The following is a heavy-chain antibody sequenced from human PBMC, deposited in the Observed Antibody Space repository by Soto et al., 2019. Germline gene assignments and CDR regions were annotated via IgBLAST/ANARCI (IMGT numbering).Heavy chain of an antibody. CDR1: GSTFVRFS. CDR3: ARRFIYNDSSHAFDL. Sequence: PGESLKISCAASGSTFVRFSMSSVRQAPGKGLQWVANIKQDGNEIYYLDSVKGRFTISRDNAKSSLFLQMNSLTAEDTAIYYCARRFIYNDSSHAFDLWGQGTMVTV. V-gene: IGHV3-7*01. CDR2: IKQDGNEI. D-gene: IGHD3-3*01. J-gene: IGHJ3*01.